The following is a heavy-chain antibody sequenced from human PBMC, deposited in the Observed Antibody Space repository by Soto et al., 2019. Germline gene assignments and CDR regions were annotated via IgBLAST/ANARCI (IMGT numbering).Heavy chain of an antibody. V-gene: IGHV4-39*01. Sequence: PSETLSLTCSVSGDSINRSTYYWGWVRQPPGKGLEWIANIYYSGTTYYNPSLESRVTISVDTSRNQFSLKLSSVTAADTAVYYCARHQSRNYYDAFEMWGQGTMVTVSS. CDR1: GDSINRSTYY. D-gene: IGHD3-10*01. J-gene: IGHJ3*02. CDR2: IYYSGTT. CDR3: ARHQSRNYYDAFEM.